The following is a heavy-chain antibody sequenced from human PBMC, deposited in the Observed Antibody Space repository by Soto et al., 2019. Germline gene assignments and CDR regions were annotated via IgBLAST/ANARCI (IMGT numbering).Heavy chain of an antibody. Sequence: QVQLQESGPGLVKPSQTLSLTCTVSGGSISSGGYYWSWIRQHPGKGLEWIGYIYYSGSTYYNPSLNSRVTISVATSKNQFSLKLSSVTAADTAVYYCARGDSSGYRIDYWGQGTLVTVSS. CDR1: GGSISSGGYY. CDR2: IYYSGST. V-gene: IGHV4-31*03. J-gene: IGHJ4*02. D-gene: IGHD3-22*01. CDR3: ARGDSSGYRIDY.